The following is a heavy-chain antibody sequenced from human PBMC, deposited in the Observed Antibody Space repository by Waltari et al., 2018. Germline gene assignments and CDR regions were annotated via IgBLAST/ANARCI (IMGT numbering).Heavy chain of an antibody. CDR1: GFTFSSYA. D-gene: IGHD6-19*01. CDR3: ATPLRGSGWYWVFDY. V-gene: IGHV3-23*04. Sequence: EVQLVESGGGLVQPGGSLRLSCAASGFTFSSYAMSWVRQAPGKVLEWVSAISGSGGSTYYADSVKGRFTISRDNSKNTLYLQMNSLRAEDTAVYYCATPLRGSGWYWVFDYWGQGTLVTVSS. CDR2: ISGSGGST. J-gene: IGHJ4*02.